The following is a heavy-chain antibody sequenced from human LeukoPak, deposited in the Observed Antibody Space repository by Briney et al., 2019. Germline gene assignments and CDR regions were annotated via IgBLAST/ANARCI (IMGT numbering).Heavy chain of an antibody. CDR2: ITNSGGST. Sequence: GGSLRLSCAASGFTFNNYAMSWVRQAPGKGLEWVSAITNSGGSTYYADSVKGRFTISRDNSKNTLYLQMNSLRAEDTAVYYCTALSGSYLEYFQHWGQGTLVTVSS. CDR1: GFTFNNYA. J-gene: IGHJ1*01. D-gene: IGHD1-26*01. CDR3: TALSGSYLEYFQH. V-gene: IGHV3-23*01.